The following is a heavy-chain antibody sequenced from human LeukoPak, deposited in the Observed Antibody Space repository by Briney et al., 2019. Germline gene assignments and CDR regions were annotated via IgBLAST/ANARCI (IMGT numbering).Heavy chain of an antibody. V-gene: IGHV3-23*01. J-gene: IGHJ6*03. Sequence: GGSLRLSCAASGFTFSSHPMSWVRLAPGKGLEWVSSIRGSGDSTYYADSVKGRFTISRDNTKNTLYLQMNSLRGDDTAVYYCAKSYSYYHMDDWGKGTSVTVSS. CDR2: IRGSGDST. CDR1: GFTFSSHP. CDR3: AKSYSYYHMDD.